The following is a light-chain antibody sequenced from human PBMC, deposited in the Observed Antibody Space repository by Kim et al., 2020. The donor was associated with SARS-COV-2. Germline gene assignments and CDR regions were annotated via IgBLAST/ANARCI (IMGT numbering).Light chain of an antibody. V-gene: IGLV1-40*01. J-gene: IGLJ3*02. CDR1: SSTVGSGYD. Sequence: RVTISCSGTSSTVGSGYDVHWYQQLPRTAPKLLIFADTTRPSGVPDRFSGSTSGTSASLAITGLQPEDEADYFCQTFDNSLDAWVFGGGTKLTVL. CDR2: ADT. CDR3: QTFDNSLDAWV.